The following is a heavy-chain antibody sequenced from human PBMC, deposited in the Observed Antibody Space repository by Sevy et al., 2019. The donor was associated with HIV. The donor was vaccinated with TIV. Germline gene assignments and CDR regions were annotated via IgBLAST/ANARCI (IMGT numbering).Heavy chain of an antibody. J-gene: IGHJ6*02. D-gene: IGHD3-3*01. V-gene: IGHV3-30*18. CDR1: GFTFSSYG. CDR3: AKGITIFGVVNSYYYGMDV. CDR2: ISYDGSNK. Sequence: GESLKISCAASGFTFSSYGMHWVRQAPGKGLEWVAVISYDGSNKYYADSVKGRFTISRDNSKNTLYLQMNSLRAEDTAVYYCAKGITIFGVVNSYYYGMDVWGQGTTVTVSS.